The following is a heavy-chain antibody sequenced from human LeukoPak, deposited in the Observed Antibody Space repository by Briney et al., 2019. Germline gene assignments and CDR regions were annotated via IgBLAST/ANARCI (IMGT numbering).Heavy chain of an antibody. D-gene: IGHD2-2*02. Sequence: GRFTISRDNAKNPLYLQMNSLRPEDTAMYYCAKDAVGGILYHFDYWGQGTLVTVSS. CDR3: AKDAVGGILYHFDY. J-gene: IGHJ4*02. V-gene: IGHV3-11*06.